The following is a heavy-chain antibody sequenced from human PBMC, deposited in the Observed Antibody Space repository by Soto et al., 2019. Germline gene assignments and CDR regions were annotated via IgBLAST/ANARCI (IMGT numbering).Heavy chain of an antibody. J-gene: IGHJ4*02. CDR3: AHRSSISLFDD. CDR2: IYWDDNK. D-gene: IGHD3-3*02. Sequence: QITLKESGPTLVQPTQTLTLTCAFSGFSLSTTGVGVGWIRQPPGKALEWLVVIYWDDNKRYSPSLKTRLTITKDTSKNQVVLTMANMDPVDTATYYCAHRSSISLFDDWGQGALVTVSS. V-gene: IGHV2-5*02. CDR1: GFSLSTTGVG.